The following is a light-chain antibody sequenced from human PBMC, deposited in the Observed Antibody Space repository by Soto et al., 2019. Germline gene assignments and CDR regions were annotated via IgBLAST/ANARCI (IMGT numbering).Light chain of an antibody. Sequence: EIVLTQSPGTLSFSPGERATLTCRASQSVSSSYLAWFQQKPGQAPRLLIYGASSRATGIPDRFSGSGSGTDFTLTISRLEPEDFAVYYCQQYVTSPYIFGQGTKLEIK. J-gene: IGKJ2*01. CDR3: QQYVTSPYI. CDR2: GAS. V-gene: IGKV3-20*01. CDR1: QSVSSSY.